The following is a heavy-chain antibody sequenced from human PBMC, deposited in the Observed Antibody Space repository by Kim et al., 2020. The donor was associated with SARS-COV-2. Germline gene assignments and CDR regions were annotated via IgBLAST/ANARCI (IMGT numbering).Heavy chain of an antibody. CDR2: IYSGGST. CDR1: GFTVSSNY. CDR3: ARDPDTAMALDY. V-gene: IGHV3-66*01. D-gene: IGHD5-18*01. Sequence: GVSLRLSCAASGFTVSSNYMSWVRQAPGKGLEWVSVIYSGGSTYYADSVKGRFTISRDNSKNTLYLQMNSLRAEDTAVYYCARDPDTAMALDYWGQGTLVTVSS. J-gene: IGHJ4*02.